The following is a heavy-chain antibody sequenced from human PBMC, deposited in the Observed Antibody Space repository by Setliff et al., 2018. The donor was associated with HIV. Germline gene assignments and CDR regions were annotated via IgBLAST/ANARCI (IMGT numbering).Heavy chain of an antibody. CDR1: GFTFSSYN. J-gene: IGHJ3*02. CDR3: ARPTGYSSSWYPLDAFDI. CDR2: VSSDSDTI. V-gene: IGHV3-48*01. Sequence: GGSLRLSCAASGFTFSSYNMNWVRQAPGKGLEWISYVSSDSDTIYYADSVKGRFTISRDNAKNSLYLQMNSLRAEDTAVYYCARPTGYSSSWYPLDAFDIWGQGTMVTVSS. D-gene: IGHD6-13*01.